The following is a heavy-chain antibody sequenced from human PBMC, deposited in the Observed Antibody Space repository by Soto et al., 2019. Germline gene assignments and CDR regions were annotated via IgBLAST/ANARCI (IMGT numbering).Heavy chain of an antibody. Sequence: SETLSLTCAVYGGSFSGYYWSWIRQPPGKGLEWIGEINHSGSTNYNPSLKSRVTISVDTSKNQFSLKLSSVTAADTAVYYCARGTRVTMVRGVILINWFDPWGQGTLVTVSS. J-gene: IGHJ5*02. D-gene: IGHD3-10*01. CDR2: INHSGST. CDR3: ARGTRVTMVRGVILINWFDP. V-gene: IGHV4-34*01. CDR1: GGSFSGYY.